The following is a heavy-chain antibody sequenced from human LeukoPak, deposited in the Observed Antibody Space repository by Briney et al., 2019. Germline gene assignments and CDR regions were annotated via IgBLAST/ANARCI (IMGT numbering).Heavy chain of an antibody. Sequence: SETLSLTCTVSGDSISSYYWSWVRQPAGKGLEWIGRIHTSGSTNYNPSPRSRVTMSLATSKNQFSLKLSSVTAADTAVYYCGGSRDGYIDYWGQGTLVTVSS. CDR1: GDSISSYY. D-gene: IGHD5-24*01. J-gene: IGHJ4*02. CDR2: IHTSGST. CDR3: GGSRDGYIDY. V-gene: IGHV4-4*07.